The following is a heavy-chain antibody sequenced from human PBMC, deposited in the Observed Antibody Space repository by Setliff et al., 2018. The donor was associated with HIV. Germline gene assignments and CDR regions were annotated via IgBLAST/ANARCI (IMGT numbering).Heavy chain of an antibody. CDR2: VWYDGGKK. Sequence: EASGFTFSVYGMHWVRQAPGKGLEWVAVVWYDGGKKYYADSVKGRFTISRDDSKNTLYLQMNSLRAEDTAVYYCARGQFRLRPDSLDLWGRGTLVTVSS. J-gene: IGHJ3*01. CDR3: ARGQFRLRPDSLDL. CDR1: GFTFSVYG. V-gene: IGHV3-33*01. D-gene: IGHD2-21*02.